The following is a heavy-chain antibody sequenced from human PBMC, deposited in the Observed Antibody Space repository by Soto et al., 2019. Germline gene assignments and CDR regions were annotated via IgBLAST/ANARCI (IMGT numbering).Heavy chain of an antibody. CDR1: GFTFSSYG. CDR2: IWYDGSNK. Sequence: PGGSLRLSCAASGFTFSSYGMHWVRQAPGKGLEWVAVIWYDGSNKYYADSVKGRFTISRDNSKNTLYLQMNSLRAEDTAVYYCARDHGPSSVAGTFDYWGQRTLVTVSS. J-gene: IGHJ4*02. CDR3: ARDHGPSSVAGTFDY. D-gene: IGHD6-19*01. V-gene: IGHV3-33*01.